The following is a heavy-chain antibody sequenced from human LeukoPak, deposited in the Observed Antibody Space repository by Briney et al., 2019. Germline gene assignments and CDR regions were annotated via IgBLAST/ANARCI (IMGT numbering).Heavy chain of an antibody. CDR2: ISNDGSGK. Sequence: GRSLRLSCAASGLAFSNYAMHWVRQAPGKGLECVAVISNDGSGKYYADSVKGRFTISRDNSEKTLDLQMNGLKAEDTAVYYCARGTHYYDSSGYYSGGLGYWGRGTLVTVSS. D-gene: IGHD3-22*01. V-gene: IGHV3-30*04. J-gene: IGHJ4*02. CDR3: ARGTHYYDSSGYYSGGLGY. CDR1: GLAFSNYA.